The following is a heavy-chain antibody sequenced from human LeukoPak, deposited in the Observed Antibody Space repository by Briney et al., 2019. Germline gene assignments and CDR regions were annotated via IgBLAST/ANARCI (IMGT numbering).Heavy chain of an antibody. CDR2: ISSSSSYT. CDR3: ARERLQNQLLSGLDY. J-gene: IGHJ4*02. Sequence: GGSLRLSCAASGFTFSSYSMNWVRQAPGKGLKWVSSISSSSSYTYYADSVKGRFTISRDNAKNSLYLQMNSLRAEDTAVYYCARERLQNQLLSGLDYWGQGTLVTVSS. D-gene: IGHD2-2*01. V-gene: IGHV3-21*01. CDR1: GFTFSSYS.